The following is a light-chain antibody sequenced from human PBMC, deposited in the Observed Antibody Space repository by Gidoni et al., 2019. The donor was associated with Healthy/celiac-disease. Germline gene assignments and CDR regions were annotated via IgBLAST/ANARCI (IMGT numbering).Light chain of an antibody. V-gene: IGKV1-39*01. Sequence: DIQMTQSPSSLSASVGDRVTITCRASQSISSYLNWYQQKPGKAPKLLIYAASSWQSGVPSRFSGSGSGTDFTLTISSLQPEDFATYYCQQSYSTLITFGQXTRLEIK. CDR2: AAS. J-gene: IGKJ5*01. CDR1: QSISSY. CDR3: QQSYSTLIT.